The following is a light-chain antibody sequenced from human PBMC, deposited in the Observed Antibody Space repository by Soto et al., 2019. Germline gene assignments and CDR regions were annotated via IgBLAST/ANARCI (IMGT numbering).Light chain of an antibody. CDR1: SSDGDDYKD. CDR2: EVT. J-gene: IGLJ1*01. CDR3: SSYTSTSTV. V-gene: IGLV2-14*01. Sequence: QSALTHPASVSGSPGQSITISCTGISSDGDDYKDVSWYQQHPGKAPKLMIYEVTYRPSGVSNRFSGSKSGNTAYLNISGLQAEDEADYYCSSYTSTSTVFGTGTKVTVL.